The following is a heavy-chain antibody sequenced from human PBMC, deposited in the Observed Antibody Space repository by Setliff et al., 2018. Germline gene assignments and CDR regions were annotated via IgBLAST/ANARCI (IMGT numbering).Heavy chain of an antibody. CDR1: GASITSYY. J-gene: IGHJ6*03. CDR3: ARHALSFDSAWDV. D-gene: IGHD3-9*01. Sequence: PSETLSLTCSVSGASITSYYWSWIRQPPGKGLEWIAYIHNNGRIKYNPALKSRVTISLDTSKNQFSLNLNSATAADTAVYYCARHALSFDSAWDVWGKGTTVT. V-gene: IGHV4-59*08. CDR2: IHNNGRI.